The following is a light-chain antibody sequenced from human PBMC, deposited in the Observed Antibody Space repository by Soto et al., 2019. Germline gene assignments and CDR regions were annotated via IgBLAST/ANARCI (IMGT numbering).Light chain of an antibody. CDR1: QSVSSY. CDR3: QRRSNSLT. Sequence: EIVLTQSPATLSLSPGERATLSCRASQSVSSYLAWYQQKPGQAPRLLIYDASNRATGIPARCSGSGYGTDLTLIISSLEPEDFAVYYCQRRSNSLTFGGGTKVEIK. J-gene: IGKJ4*01. CDR2: DAS. V-gene: IGKV3-11*01.